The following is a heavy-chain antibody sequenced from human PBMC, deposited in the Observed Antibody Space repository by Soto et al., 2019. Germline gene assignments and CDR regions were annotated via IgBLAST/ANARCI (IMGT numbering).Heavy chain of an antibody. Sequence: PGGSLRLSCRASGLAFGNYAMNWARQVPGRGLEWVAGVTTTGRSTYYADSMKGRFTISRDNSKITVYPQMNSLRAEDTAVYYCAKDRAFNYYYGMDVWGQGTTVTVSS. CDR1: GLAFGNYA. J-gene: IGHJ6*02. CDR3: AKDRAFNYYYGMDV. D-gene: IGHD3-10*01. V-gene: IGHV3-23*01. CDR2: VTTTGRST.